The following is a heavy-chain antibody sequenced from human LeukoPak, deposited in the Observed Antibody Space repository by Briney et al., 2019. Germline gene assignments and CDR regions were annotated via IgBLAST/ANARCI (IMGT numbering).Heavy chain of an antibody. CDR1: GFTFSSYA. CDR2: ISGSGGST. V-gene: IGHV3-23*01. J-gene: IGHJ3*02. D-gene: IGHD6-13*01. CDR3: AKDGLQQLGLTDAFDI. Sequence: GGSLRLSCAASGFTFSSYAMSWVRQAPGKGLEWVSAISGSGGSTYYADSVKGRFTVSRDNSKNTLYLQMNSLRAEDTAVYYCAKDGLQQLGLTDAFDIWGQGTMATVSS.